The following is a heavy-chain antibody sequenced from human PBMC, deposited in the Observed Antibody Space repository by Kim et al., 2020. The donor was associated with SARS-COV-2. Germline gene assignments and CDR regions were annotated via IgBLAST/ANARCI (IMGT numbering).Heavy chain of an antibody. V-gene: IGHV3-23*01. D-gene: IGHD3-22*01. CDR2: ISGSGGST. CDR3: AKERGYYYDSSGSYEY. J-gene: IGHJ4*02. Sequence: GGSLRLSCAASGFTFSSYAMSWVRQAPGKGLEWVSAISGSGGSTYYADSVKGRFTISRDNSKNTLYLQMNSLSAEDTAVYYCAKERGYYYDSSGSYEYWGQGTLVTVSS. CDR1: GFTFSSYA.